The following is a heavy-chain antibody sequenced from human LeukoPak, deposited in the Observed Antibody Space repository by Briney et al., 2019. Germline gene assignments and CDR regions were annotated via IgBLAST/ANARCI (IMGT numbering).Heavy chain of an antibody. V-gene: IGHV3-23*01. CDR3: AKYISGYAPNFDY. Sequence: GGSLRLSCAASGFTFSSYAMTWVRQAPGKGLEWVSVISDSGSTTHYADSVQGRFIISRDNSENTLYLRMDSLRAEDTAVYYCAKYISGYAPNFDYWGQGTLVTVSS. CDR2: ISDSGSTT. CDR1: GFTFSSYA. J-gene: IGHJ4*02. D-gene: IGHD6-19*01.